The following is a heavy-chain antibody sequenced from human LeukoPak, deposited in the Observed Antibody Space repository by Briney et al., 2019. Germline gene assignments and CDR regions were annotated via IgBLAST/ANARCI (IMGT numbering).Heavy chain of an antibody. CDR3: AKDHFADYGDYVGFFGY. V-gene: IGHV3-23*01. J-gene: IGHJ4*02. D-gene: IGHD4-17*01. CDR2: ISGSGGST. CDR1: GFTFSSYA. Sequence: GGSLRLSCAASGFTFSSYAMSWVRQAPGKGLEWVSAISGSGGSTYYADSVEGRFTISRDNSKNTLYLQMNSLRAEDTAVYYCAKDHFADYGDYVGFFGYWGQGTLVTVSS.